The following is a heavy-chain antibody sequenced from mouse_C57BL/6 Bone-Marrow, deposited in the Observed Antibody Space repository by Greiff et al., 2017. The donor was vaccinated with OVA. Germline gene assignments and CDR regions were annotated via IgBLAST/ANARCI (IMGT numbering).Heavy chain of an antibody. D-gene: IGHD1-1*01. J-gene: IGHJ1*03. Sequence: QVQLQQSGSELRSPGSSVKLSCKDFDSEVFPIAYMSWVRQKPGHGFEWIGGILPSIGRTIYGEKFEDKATLDADTLSNTAYLELNSLTSEDSAIYYCARRGTTVVAPPAFDVWGTGTTVTVSA. CDR2: ILPSIGRT. CDR3: ARRGTTVVAPPAFDV. CDR1: DSEVFPIAY. V-gene: IGHV15-2*01.